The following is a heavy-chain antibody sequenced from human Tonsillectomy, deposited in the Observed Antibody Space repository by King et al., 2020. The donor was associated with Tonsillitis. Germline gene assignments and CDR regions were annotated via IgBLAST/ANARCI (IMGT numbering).Heavy chain of an antibody. J-gene: IGHJ4*02. V-gene: IGHV3-9*01. Sequence: VQLVESGGGLVQPGRSLRLSCAASGFTFDDYAMHWVRQAPGKGLEWVSGISWNSGTIGYADSVRGRFTISRDNAKNSLYLQMNSLRAEDTALYYCAKGERSSGYYYGDYFDYWGQGTLVTVSS. CDR2: ISWNSGTI. D-gene: IGHD3-22*01. CDR3: AKGERSSGYYYGDYFDY. CDR1: GFTFDDYA.